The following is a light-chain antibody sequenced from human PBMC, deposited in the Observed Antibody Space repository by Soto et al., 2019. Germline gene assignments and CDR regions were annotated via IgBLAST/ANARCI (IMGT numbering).Light chain of an antibody. J-gene: IGKJ2*01. V-gene: IGKV1-5*03. CDR1: QSITPC. CDR3: QQYSTYSYT. Sequence: DIQMTQSPSTLSASIGDRVTITCRASQSITPCLAWYQQRPGRAPKLLIYKTSSLENEVPPRFSGSGSGTEFTLTISSLQPDDFATYYCQQYSTYSYTFGQGTKLEIK. CDR2: KTS.